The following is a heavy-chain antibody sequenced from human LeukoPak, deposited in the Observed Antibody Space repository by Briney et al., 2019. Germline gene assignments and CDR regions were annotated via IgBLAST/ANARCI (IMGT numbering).Heavy chain of an antibody. D-gene: IGHD3-16*01. CDR3: ARVPYEGYAYTYYFDY. CDR1: GYTFTSYG. Sequence: ASVKVSCKASGYTFTSYGISWVRQAPGQGLEWMGWISAYNGNTNYAQKLQGRVTMTTDTSTSTAYMELRSLRSDDTAVYYCARVPYEGYAYTYYFDYWGQGTLVTVSS. CDR2: ISAYNGNT. J-gene: IGHJ4*02. V-gene: IGHV1-18*01.